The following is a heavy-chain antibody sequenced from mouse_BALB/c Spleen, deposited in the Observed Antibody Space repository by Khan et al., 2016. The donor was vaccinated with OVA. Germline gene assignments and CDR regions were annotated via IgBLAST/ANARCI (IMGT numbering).Heavy chain of an antibody. D-gene: IGHD2-14*01. V-gene: IGHV1-26*01. J-gene: IGHJ3*01. CDR3: ARGYDFFAY. Sequence: EVQLVESGPDLVKPGASVKISCKASGYSFTAYYLSWVKQSHGESLEWIGRVNPNNGDTTYNQKFKGKAILTVDKSSNTAYMDLRSLTSEDSAVXYCARGYDFFAYWGQGTLVTVSA. CDR2: VNPNNGDT. CDR1: GYSFTAYY.